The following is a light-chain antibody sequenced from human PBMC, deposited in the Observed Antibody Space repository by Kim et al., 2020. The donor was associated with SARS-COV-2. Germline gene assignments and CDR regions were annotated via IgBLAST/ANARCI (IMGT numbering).Light chain of an antibody. V-gene: IGLV1-44*01. CDR3: ASWDDRLNGMV. Sequence: EMTQPPSVSGPPGQWVTISCSGSSSNIGSNIVNWFQQLPGTAPQLLIYTNTKRPSGVPDRFSGSKSGTSASLAISGLQSEDEADYYCASWDDRLNGMVFGGGTQLTV. CDR2: TNT. J-gene: IGLJ3*02. CDR1: SSNIGSNI.